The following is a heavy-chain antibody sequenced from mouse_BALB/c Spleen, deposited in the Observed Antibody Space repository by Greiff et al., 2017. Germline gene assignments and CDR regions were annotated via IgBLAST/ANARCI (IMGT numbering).Heavy chain of an antibody. J-gene: IGHJ4*01. Sequence: VQLQQSGPELVKPGASVKISCKASGYSFTGYYMHWVKQSHVKSLEWIGRINPYNGATSYNQNFKDKASLTVDKSSSTAYMELHSLTSEDSAVYYCARYSSYAMDDWGQGTSVTVSS. CDR2: INPYNGAT. V-gene: IGHV1-31*01. CDR1: GYSFTGYY. CDR3: ARYSSYAMDD.